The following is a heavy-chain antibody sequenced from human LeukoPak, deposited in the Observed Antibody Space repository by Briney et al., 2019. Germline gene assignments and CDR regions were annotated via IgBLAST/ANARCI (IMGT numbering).Heavy chain of an antibody. V-gene: IGHV1-24*01. J-gene: IGHJ4*02. CDR2: FDPEDGET. CDR1: GYTLTELS. Sequence: GASVKVSCKVSGYTLTELSMHWVRQAPGKGLEWMGGFDPEDGETIYAQKFQGRVTMTEDTSTDTAYMELSSLRSEDTAVYYCATDLIYYDSSGYSFALDYWGQGTLVTVSS. CDR3: ATDLIYYDSSGYSFALDY. D-gene: IGHD3-22*01.